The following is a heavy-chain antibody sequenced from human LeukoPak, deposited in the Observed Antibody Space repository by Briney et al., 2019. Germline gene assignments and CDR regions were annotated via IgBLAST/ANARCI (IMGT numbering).Heavy chain of an antibody. CDR1: GYSINSGDY. D-gene: IGHD6-13*01. J-gene: IGHJ4*02. V-gene: IGHV4-38-2*02. Sequence: SETLSLTCTVSGYSINSGDYWGWIRQPPGKGLEWIGSIYHSGSTYYNPSLKSRVTISVDTSRNQFSLKLSSVTAADTAVYYCARWESSSSFFGRIDYWGQGTLVTVSS. CDR2: IYHSGST. CDR3: ARWESSSSFFGRIDY.